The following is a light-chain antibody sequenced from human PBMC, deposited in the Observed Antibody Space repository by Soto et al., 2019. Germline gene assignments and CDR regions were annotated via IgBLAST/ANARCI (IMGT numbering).Light chain of an antibody. J-gene: IGKJ1*01. CDR2: GAS. Sequence: IVMTQSPATLSVSPGERATLSCRASQSVGTKLAWYQQTRGQAPRLLIYGASNRATGVPARFSGSVPGTEFTLTISSLQSEDFAVYYCQQYSSWLWTFGQGTKVDIK. CDR1: QSVGTK. V-gene: IGKV3-15*01. CDR3: QQYSSWLWT.